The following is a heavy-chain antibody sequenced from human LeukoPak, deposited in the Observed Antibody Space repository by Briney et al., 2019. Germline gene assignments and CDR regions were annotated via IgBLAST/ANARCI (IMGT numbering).Heavy chain of an antibody. J-gene: IGHJ4*02. CDR2: ISSSSTTL. CDR1: GFTFRSYS. CDR3: ARGHGTFDY. Sequence: GGSLRLSCAASGFTFRSYSMNWVRQAPGKGLEWISYISSSSTTLYYADSVKGRFAISRDNAKNSLYLQMNSLRAEDTPVSYCARGHGTFDYWGQGTLVTVSS. D-gene: IGHD1-26*01. V-gene: IGHV3-48*01.